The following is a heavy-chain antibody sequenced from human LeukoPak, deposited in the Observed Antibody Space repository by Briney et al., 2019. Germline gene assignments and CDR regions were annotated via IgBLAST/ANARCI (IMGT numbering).Heavy chain of an antibody. CDR3: ARDYDILTGYYTFDY. J-gene: IGHJ4*02. Sequence: ASVKVSCKASGYTFTSYAMHWVRQAPGQRLEWMGWINAGNGNTKYSQKFQGRVTITRDTSASTAYMELSSPRSEDTAVYYCARDYDILTGYYTFDYWGQGTLVTVSS. V-gene: IGHV1-3*01. CDR1: GYTFTSYA. CDR2: INAGNGNT. D-gene: IGHD3-9*01.